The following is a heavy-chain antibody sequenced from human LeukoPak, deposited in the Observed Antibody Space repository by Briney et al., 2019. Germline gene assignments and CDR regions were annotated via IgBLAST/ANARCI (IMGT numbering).Heavy chain of an antibody. CDR2: IYPGDSET. CDR3: ARLAGDWYFDL. CDR1: GYSFTTYR. J-gene: IGHJ2*01. V-gene: IGHV5-51*01. D-gene: IGHD7-27*01. Sequence: PGESLKIHCKGSGYSFTTYRIGWARPMPGKGLEWMGIIYPGDSETTYGPSFQGLVTISADKSINTAYLQWSSLKASDAAMYYCARLAGDWYFDLWGRGTLVTVSS.